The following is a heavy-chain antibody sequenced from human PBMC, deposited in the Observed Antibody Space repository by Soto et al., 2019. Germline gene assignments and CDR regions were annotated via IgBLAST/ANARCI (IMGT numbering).Heavy chain of an antibody. J-gene: IGHJ6*02. CDR2: ISGSGGST. CDR3: AKDFLPSYGMDV. V-gene: IGHV3-23*01. Sequence: EVQLLESGGGLVQPGGSLRLSCAASGFTFSSYAMSWVHQAPGKGLEWVSAISGSGGSTYYADSVKGRFTISRDNSKNTLYLQMNSLRAEDTAVYYCAKDFLPSYGMDVWGQGTTVTVSS. CDR1: GFTFSSYA.